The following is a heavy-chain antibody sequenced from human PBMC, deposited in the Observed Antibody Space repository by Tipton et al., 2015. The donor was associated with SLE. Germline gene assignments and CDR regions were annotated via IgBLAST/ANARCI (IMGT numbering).Heavy chain of an antibody. D-gene: IGHD6-19*01. CDR1: GGSISSYF. CDR2: IHYTGVT. J-gene: IGHJ4*02. CDR3: ARGEYSSGWYGDYFNN. Sequence: TLSLTCFVSGGSISSYFWSWFRQPPGRGLEWIGYIHYTGVTDYNPPLRSRVTISADTSKNQFSLKLRSVTAADTAVYFCARGEYSSGWYGDYFNNWGQGALVTVSS. V-gene: IGHV4-59*01.